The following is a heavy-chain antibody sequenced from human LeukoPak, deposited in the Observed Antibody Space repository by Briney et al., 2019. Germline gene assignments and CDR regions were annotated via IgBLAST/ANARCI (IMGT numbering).Heavy chain of an antibody. Sequence: SETLSLTCAVYGGSFSGYYWSWVRQPPGKGLEWIGEINHSGSTNYNPSLMSRVTISVDTSKNQFSLKLSSVTAADTAVYYCARGYGDYVSAPLFYDYWGQGTLVTVSS. CDR3: ARGYGDYVSAPLFYDY. CDR2: INHSGST. CDR1: GGSFSGYY. D-gene: IGHD4-17*01. V-gene: IGHV4-34*01. J-gene: IGHJ4*02.